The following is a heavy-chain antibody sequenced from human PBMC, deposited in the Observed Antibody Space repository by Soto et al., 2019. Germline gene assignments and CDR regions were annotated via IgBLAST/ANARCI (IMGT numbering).Heavy chain of an antibody. CDR3: TTDPAYSSSLAG. CDR1: GFTFSNAW. CDR2: IKSKTDGGTT. J-gene: IGHJ4*02. D-gene: IGHD6-6*01. Sequence: GGSLRLSCAASGFTFSNAWMSWVRQAPGKGLEWVGRIKSKTDGGTTDYASPVKCRFTISRDYSKNTLYLQMNSLKTEYTAVYYCTTDPAYSSSLAGWGQGTLVTVSS. V-gene: IGHV3-15*01.